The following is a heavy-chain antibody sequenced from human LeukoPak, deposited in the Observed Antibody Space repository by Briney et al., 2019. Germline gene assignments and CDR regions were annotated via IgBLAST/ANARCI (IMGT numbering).Heavy chain of an antibody. CDR3: ARRAGLQYSFWFDP. CDR1: GGSITSSGFY. V-gene: IGHV4-39*01. J-gene: IGHJ5*02. D-gene: IGHD4-11*01. Sequence: SDTLSLTCTVSGGSITSSGFYWGWIRQPPGKGLEWIGNIYYGGSAYYNPSLKSRVTISVDTSKNQFSLKLSSVTAADTAVYYCARRAGLQYSFWFDPWGQGTLVTVSS. CDR2: IYYGGSA.